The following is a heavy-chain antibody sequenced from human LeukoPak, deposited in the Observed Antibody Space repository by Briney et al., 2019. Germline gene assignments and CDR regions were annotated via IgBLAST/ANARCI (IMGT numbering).Heavy chain of an antibody. Sequence: ASVKVSCKTSGYSFTSFDVNWVRQATGQGLEWMGWMNPYSGNTGFEKRFLGRVTMTRDSSTSTAYMELTNLTSDDTAVYYCARGIVGATDWFDPWGQGTLVTVSS. J-gene: IGHJ5*02. CDR3: ARGIVGATDWFDP. CDR1: GYSFTSFD. CDR2: MNPYSGNT. V-gene: IGHV1-8*01. D-gene: IGHD1-26*01.